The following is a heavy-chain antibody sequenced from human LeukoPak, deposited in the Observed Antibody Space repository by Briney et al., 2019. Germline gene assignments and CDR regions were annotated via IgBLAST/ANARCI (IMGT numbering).Heavy chain of an antibody. V-gene: IGHV4-39*07. CDR1: GGSISSSSYY. Sequence: SETLSLTCTVSGGSISSSSYYWGWIRQPPGKGLEWIGSIYYSGSAYYNPSLKSRVTISVDTSKNQFSLKLSSVTAADTAVYYCARDLDIAAAALRGWGQGTLVTVSS. J-gene: IGHJ1*01. CDR3: ARDLDIAAAALRG. CDR2: IYYSGSA. D-gene: IGHD6-13*01.